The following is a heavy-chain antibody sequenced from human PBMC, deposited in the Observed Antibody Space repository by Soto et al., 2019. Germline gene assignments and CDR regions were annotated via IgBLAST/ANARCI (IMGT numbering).Heavy chain of an antibody. J-gene: IGHJ6*03. Sequence: GGSLRLSCAASGFTFSSYAMSWVRQAPGKGLEWVSAISGSGGSTYYADSVKGRFTISRDNSKNTLYLQMNSLRAEDTAVYYCAKGLVRGYYYYMDVWGKGTTVTVSS. D-gene: IGHD6-6*01. CDR3: AKGLVRGYYYYMDV. CDR2: ISGSGGST. V-gene: IGHV3-23*01. CDR1: GFTFSSYA.